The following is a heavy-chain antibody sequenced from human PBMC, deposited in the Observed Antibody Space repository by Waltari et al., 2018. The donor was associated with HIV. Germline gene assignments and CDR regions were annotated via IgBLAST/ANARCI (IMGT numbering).Heavy chain of an antibody. CDR1: GFTFRSYW. J-gene: IGHJ4*02. CDR2: INRDGSST. CDR3: ASLYNYVWGSPPPFDY. Sequence: EVQLVESGGGLVQPGGCLRPSCAASGFTFRSYWMQWVRQAPGKGLVWVSLINRDGSSTNYADAVKGRFTITRDSAKNTVYLQKNRLRAEDTALYYCASLYNYVWGSPPPFDYWGQGTLVTVSS. V-gene: IGHV3-74*01. D-gene: IGHD3-16*01.